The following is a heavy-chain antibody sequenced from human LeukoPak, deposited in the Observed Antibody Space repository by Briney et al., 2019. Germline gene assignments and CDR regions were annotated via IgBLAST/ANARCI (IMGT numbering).Heavy chain of an antibody. CDR2: IYTSGST. D-gene: IGHD1-26*01. J-gene: IGHJ6*03. V-gene: IGHV4-61*02. CDR1: GGSISSGSYY. Sequence: SQTLSLTCTVSGGSISSGSYYWSWIRQPAGTGLEWIGRIYTSGSTNYNPSLKSRVTISVDTSKNQFSLKLSSVTAAATAVYYCVREYGRYYHYMDVWGKGTTVTISS. CDR3: VREYGRYYHYMDV.